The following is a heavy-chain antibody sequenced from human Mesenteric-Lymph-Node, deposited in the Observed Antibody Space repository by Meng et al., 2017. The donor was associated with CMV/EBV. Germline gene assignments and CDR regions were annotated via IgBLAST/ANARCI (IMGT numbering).Heavy chain of an antibody. CDR3: ASPGITGTTYYFDY. J-gene: IGHJ4*02. V-gene: IGHV1-2*02. CDR1: GYTFTGYY. CDR2: INPNSGGT. Sequence: ASVKVSCKASGYTFTGYYMHWVRQAPRQGLEWMGWINPNSGGTNYAQKFQGRVTMTRDTSISTAYMELSRLRSDDTAVYYCASPGITGTTYYFDYWGQGTLVTVSS. D-gene: IGHD1-7*01.